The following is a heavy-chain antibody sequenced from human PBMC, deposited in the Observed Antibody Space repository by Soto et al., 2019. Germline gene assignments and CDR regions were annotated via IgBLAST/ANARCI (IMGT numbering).Heavy chain of an antibody. J-gene: IGHJ6*03. CDR2: IYYSGST. Sequence: SETLSLTCTVSGGSISSYYWSWIRQPPGKGLEWIGYIYYSGSTNYNPSLKSRVTISVDTSKNQFSLKLSSVTAADTAVYYCARHRPYDFWSGPPVYYYYYMDVWGKGTTVTVSS. D-gene: IGHD3-3*01. V-gene: IGHV4-59*08. CDR3: ARHRPYDFWSGPPVYYYYYMDV. CDR1: GGSISSYY.